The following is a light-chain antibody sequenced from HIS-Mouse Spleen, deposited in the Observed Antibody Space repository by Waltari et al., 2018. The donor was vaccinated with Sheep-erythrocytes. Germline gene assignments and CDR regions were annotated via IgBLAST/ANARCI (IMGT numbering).Light chain of an antibody. CDR2: GAS. CDR1: QRVSSSY. J-gene: IGKJ2*01. V-gene: IGKV3-20*01. Sequence: EIVLTQSPGTLSLSPGERATLSCRASQRVSSSYLAWYQQKPGQAPRRLIYGASSRATGIPDRFSGSGSGTDFTLTISRLEPEDFAVYYCQQYGSSPTFGQGTKLEIK. CDR3: QQYGSSPT.